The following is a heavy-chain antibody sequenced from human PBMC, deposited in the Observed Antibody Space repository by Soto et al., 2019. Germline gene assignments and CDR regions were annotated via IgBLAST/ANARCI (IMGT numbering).Heavy chain of an antibody. D-gene: IGHD5-12*01. CDR2: INPANGDT. J-gene: IGHJ4*02. CDR3: ARGPSSGCFDS. V-gene: IGHV1-3*01. Sequence: ASVKVSCKTSGYTFTTFFLHWMRQAPGQRLEWMGWINPANGDTMYSQKFLGRVSNTRDTSATTAYMELTYLTSEDTAIYYCARGPSSGCFDSWGQGTLVTVSS. CDR1: GYTFTTFF.